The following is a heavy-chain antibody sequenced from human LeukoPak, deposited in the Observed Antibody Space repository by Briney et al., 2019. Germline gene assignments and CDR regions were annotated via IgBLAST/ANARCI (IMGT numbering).Heavy chain of an antibody. CDR1: GGSISSGSYY. CDR2: IYTSGST. D-gene: IGHD6-6*01. Sequence: SETLSLTCTVSGGSISSGSYYWSWIRPPAGKGLEWIGRIYTSGSTNYNPSLKSRVTISVDTSKNQFSLKLSSVTAADTAVYYCARDDSSSSMFDYWGQGTLVTVSS. J-gene: IGHJ4*02. V-gene: IGHV4-61*02. CDR3: ARDDSSSSMFDY.